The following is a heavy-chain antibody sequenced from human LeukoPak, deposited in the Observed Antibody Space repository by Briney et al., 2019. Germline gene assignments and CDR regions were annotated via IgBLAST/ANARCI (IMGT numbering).Heavy chain of an antibody. CDR3: ARDPFMITFGGVTDY. J-gene: IGHJ4*02. CDR1: GFTVSSNY. D-gene: IGHD3-16*01. V-gene: IGHV3-66*02. Sequence: GGSLRLSCAASGFTVSSNYMSWVRQAPGKGLEWVSVIYSGGSTYYADSVKGRFTISRDNSKNTLYLQMNRLRAEDTAVYYCARDPFMITFGGVTDYWGQGTLVTVSS. CDR2: IYSGGST.